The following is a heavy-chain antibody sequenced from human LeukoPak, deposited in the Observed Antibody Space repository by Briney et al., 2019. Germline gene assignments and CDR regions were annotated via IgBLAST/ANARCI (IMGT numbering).Heavy chain of an antibody. CDR3: ARRSLVGATYDY. Sequence: PSETLSLTCTVSGGSISSYYWSWIRQPPGKGLEWIGYIYYSGSTNYNPSLKSRVTISVDTSKNQFSLKLSSVTAADTAVYYCARRSLVGATYDYWGQGTQVTVSS. CDR1: GGSISSYY. D-gene: IGHD1-26*01. CDR2: IYYSGST. V-gene: IGHV4-59*08. J-gene: IGHJ4*02.